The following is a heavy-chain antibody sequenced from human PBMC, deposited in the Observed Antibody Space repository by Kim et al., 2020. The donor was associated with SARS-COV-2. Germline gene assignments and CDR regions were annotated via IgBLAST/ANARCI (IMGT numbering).Heavy chain of an antibody. Sequence: GGSLRLSCEASLFTFNNYVMTWVRQAPGRGLEWVSSFYFSGGNTYYADSVRGRFTISGDNSKNTLYLQMNSLRVEDTALYYCARSRFYSPPIGAFDIWGQGTMVIVSP. CDR3: ARSRFYSPPIGAFDI. CDR2: FYFSGGNT. V-gene: IGHV3-23*01. D-gene: IGHD1-26*01. CDR1: LFTFNNYV. J-gene: IGHJ3*02.